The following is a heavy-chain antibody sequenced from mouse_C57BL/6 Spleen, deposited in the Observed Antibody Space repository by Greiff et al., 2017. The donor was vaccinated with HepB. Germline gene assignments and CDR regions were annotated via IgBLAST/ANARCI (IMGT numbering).Heavy chain of an antibody. CDR2: ISDGGSYT. J-gene: IGHJ3*01. D-gene: IGHD1-1*01. Sequence: DVMLVESGGGLVKPGGSLKLSCAASGFTFSSYAMSWVRQTPEKRLEWVATISDGGSYTYYPDNVKGRFTISRDNAKNNLYLQMSHLKSEDTAMYYCARDGDYYGSSWAYWGQGTLVTVSA. CDR1: GFTFSSYA. V-gene: IGHV5-4*01. CDR3: ARDGDYYGSSWAY.